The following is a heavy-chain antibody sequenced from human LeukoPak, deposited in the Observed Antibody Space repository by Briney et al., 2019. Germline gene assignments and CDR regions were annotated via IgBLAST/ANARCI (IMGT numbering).Heavy chain of an antibody. D-gene: IGHD3-16*01. CDR1: GYTFTGYY. J-gene: IGHJ5*02. CDR2: INPNSGGP. Sequence: VASVKVSCKAFGYTFTGYYIHWVRQAPGQGLEWMGWINPNSGGPNYAQKFQGRVTMTRDTSISTAYMEMSRLRSDDTAVYYCARDVSAGGTNWFDPWGQGTLVTVSS. CDR3: ARDVSAGGTNWFDP. V-gene: IGHV1-2*02.